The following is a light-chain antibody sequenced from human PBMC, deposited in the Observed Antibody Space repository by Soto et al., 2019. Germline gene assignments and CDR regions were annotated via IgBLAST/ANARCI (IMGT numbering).Light chain of an antibody. CDR3: QQYYSTPYN. J-gene: IGKJ2*01. CDR1: QSVLYSSNNKNY. V-gene: IGKV4-1*01. CDR2: WAS. Sequence: DIVMTQSPDSLAVSLGERATINCKSSQSVLYSSNNKNYLAWYQQKPGQPPKLLIYWASTRESGVPDRFSGSGSGTDFTLTISSLQAEDVAVYYCQQYYSTPYNFGQGTKLDIK.